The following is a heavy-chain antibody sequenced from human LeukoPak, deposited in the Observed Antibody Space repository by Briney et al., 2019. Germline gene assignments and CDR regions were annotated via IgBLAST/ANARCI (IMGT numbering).Heavy chain of an antibody. V-gene: IGHV3-74*01. CDR3: AREVVGWFDP. CDR1: GFTFSSYW. CDR2: INSDGSST. Sequence: GGSLRLSCAASGFTFSSYWMHWVRQAPGEGLVWVSRINSDGSSTSYADSVKGRFTISRDNAKNTLYLQMNSLRAEDTAVYYCAREVVGWFDPWGQGTLVTVSS. J-gene: IGHJ5*02.